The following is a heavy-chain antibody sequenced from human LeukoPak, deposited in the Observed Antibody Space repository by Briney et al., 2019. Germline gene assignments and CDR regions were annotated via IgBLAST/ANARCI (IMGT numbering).Heavy chain of an antibody. J-gene: IGHJ4*02. V-gene: IGHV3-7*05. CDR2: INQDGSEK. D-gene: IGHD5-18*01. CDR3: ASGTAMLGVDY. CDR1: GFTFSSFW. Sequence: GGSLRLSCAASGFTFSSFWMSWVRQAPGKGLEWVANINQDGSEKYYVDSVKGRFTISRDTAENSMYLQMDNLRAEDTAFYYCASGTAMLGVDYWGQGTLVTVSA.